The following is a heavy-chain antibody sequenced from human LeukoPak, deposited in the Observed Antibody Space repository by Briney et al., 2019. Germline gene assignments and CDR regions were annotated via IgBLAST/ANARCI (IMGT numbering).Heavy chain of an antibody. J-gene: IGHJ3*02. CDR3: ARRFEWFGAFDI. CDR1: GFIFSSYG. CDR2: ISSSSSTI. V-gene: IGHV3-48*01. Sequence: PGGSLRLSCAASGFIFSSYGMTWVRQAPGKGLEWVSYISSSSSTIYYADSVKGRFTISRDNAKNSLYLQLNSLRAEDTAVYYCARRFEWFGAFDIWGQGTMVTVSS. D-gene: IGHD3-9*01.